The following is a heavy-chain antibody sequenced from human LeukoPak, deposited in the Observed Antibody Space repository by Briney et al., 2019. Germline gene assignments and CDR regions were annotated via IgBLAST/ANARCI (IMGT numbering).Heavy chain of an antibody. CDR3: TRDGPRSSGYPDN. D-gene: IGHD3-22*01. V-gene: IGHV4-30-2*01. CDR2: VYHGGTT. Sequence: SQTLSLTCTVSGGSISSGGYYWSWIRQPPGKGLEWIGLVYHGGTTYYSPSLKSRVTMSLDRSKNQFSLKLSSVTAADTAVYYCTRDGPRSSGYPDNWGQGTLVTVSS. J-gene: IGHJ4*02. CDR1: GGSISSGGYY.